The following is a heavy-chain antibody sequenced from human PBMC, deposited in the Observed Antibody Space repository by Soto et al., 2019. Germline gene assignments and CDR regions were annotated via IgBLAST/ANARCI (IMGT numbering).Heavy chain of an antibody. CDR2: ISYGSNK. CDR1: RFTFNDYA. D-gene: IGHD2-2*01. CDR3: ARDRLRSTWREDYYYAMDV. Sequence: QVQLVESGGGVVQPGRSLRLSCAASRFTFNDYAMHWVRQAPGKGLEWVAVISYGSNKYYATSVKGRFTISRDNSNNTLYLQLNSLIPEDTAVYYCARDRLRSTWREDYYYAMDVWGQGTTVTVSS. J-gene: IGHJ6*02. V-gene: IGHV3-30-3*01.